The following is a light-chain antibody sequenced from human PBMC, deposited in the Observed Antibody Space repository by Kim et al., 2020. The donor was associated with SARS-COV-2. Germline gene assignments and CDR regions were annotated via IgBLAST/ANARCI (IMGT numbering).Light chain of an antibody. Sequence: GDSVKLNRTLSSGNSNYAIAWHQQQPGKGPRYLMKVNRDGSHSKGDGIPHRFSGSSSGAERYLTSSSLQSEDETDYYCQTWGTGWVFGGGTKLTVL. CDR3: QTWGTGWV. CDR1: SGNSNYA. V-gene: IGLV4-69*02. J-gene: IGLJ3*02. CDR2: VNRDGSH.